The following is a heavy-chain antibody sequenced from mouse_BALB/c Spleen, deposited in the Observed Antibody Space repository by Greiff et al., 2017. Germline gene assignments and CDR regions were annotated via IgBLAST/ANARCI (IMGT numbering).Heavy chain of an antibody. V-gene: IGHV5-12-2*01. CDR2: ISNGGGST. Sequence: DVMLVESGGGLVQPGGSLKLSCAASGFTFSSYTMSWVRQTPEKRLEWVAYISNGGGSTYYPDTVKGRFTISRDNAKNTLYLQMSSLKSEDTAMYYCARLRYYFDYWGQGTTLTVSS. CDR1: GFTFSSYT. J-gene: IGHJ2*01. CDR3: ARLRYYFDY.